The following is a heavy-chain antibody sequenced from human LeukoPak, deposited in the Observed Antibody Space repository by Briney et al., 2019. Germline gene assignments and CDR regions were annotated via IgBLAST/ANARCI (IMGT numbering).Heavy chain of an antibody. D-gene: IGHD3-10*01. J-gene: IGHJ4*02. CDR3: VIEVRGVIVL. V-gene: IGHV4-59*01. CDR2: VYSSGST. CDR1: GVSMTTYY. Sequence: SETLSLTCTISGVSMTTYYWSWIRQPAGKGLEWIGNVYSSGSTNYNPSLKSRVTISVDTSKNQFSLKLNSVTAADTAVHYCVIEVRGVIVLWGQGSLVTVSS.